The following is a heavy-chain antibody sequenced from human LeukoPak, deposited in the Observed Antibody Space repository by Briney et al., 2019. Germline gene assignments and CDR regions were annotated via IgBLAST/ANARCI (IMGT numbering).Heavy chain of an antibody. J-gene: IGHJ1*01. Sequence: SETLSLTCAVSGDSMSGTNWWSWVRQAPGKGLEWIGEIYHDGSTNYNPSLKSRVTISVDTSKNQFSLKLRSVTAADTAVYYCARVVQSTDSSGFYLPEYFQHWGQGTLVTVSS. D-gene: IGHD3-22*01. CDR1: GDSMSGTNW. CDR3: ARVVQSTDSSGFYLPEYFQH. V-gene: IGHV4-4*02. CDR2: IYHDGST.